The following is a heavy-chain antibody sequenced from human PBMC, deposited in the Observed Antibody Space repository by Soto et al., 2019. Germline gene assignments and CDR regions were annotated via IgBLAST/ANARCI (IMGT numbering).Heavy chain of an antibody. J-gene: IGHJ4*02. CDR3: ARVWEYSYGSYYFDY. V-gene: IGHV4-59*01. CDR2: IYYSGST. D-gene: IGHD5-18*01. Sequence: NPSETLSLTCTVSGGSISSYYWSWIRQPPGKGLEWIGYIYYSGSTNYNPSLKSRVTISVDTSKNQFSLKLSSVTAADTAVYYCARVWEYSYGSYYFDYWGQGTLVTVSS. CDR1: GGSISSYY.